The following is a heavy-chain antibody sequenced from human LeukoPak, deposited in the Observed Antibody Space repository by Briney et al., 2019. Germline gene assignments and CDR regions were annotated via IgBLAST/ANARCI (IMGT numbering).Heavy chain of an antibody. V-gene: IGHV4-59*01. D-gene: IGHD3-3*01. CDR2: IYYSGST. J-gene: IGHJ5*02. CDR3: ARDLPYYDFWSGYYHNWFDP. CDR1: GGSISSYY. Sequence: PSETLSLTCTVSGGSISSYYWSWIRQPPGKGLEWIGYIYYSGSTNYNPSLKSRVTISVDTSKNQFSLKLSSVTAADTAVYYCARDLPYYDFWSGYYHNWFDPRGQGTLVTVSS.